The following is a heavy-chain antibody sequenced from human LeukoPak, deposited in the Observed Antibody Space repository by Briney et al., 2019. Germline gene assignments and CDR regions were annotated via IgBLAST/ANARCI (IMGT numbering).Heavy chain of an antibody. D-gene: IGHD5-18*01. J-gene: IGHJ4*02. CDR2: ISGSVGRT. CDR1: GFTFSSYA. CDR3: AKDHHADTAMVS. Sequence: PGGSLRLSCAASGFTFSSYAMNWVRQAPGKGLEWVSSISGSVGRTFYADSVKGRFTISRDNSKNTLYLQMNSLRAEDTALYYCAKDHHADTAMVSWGQGTLVTVSP. V-gene: IGHV3-23*01.